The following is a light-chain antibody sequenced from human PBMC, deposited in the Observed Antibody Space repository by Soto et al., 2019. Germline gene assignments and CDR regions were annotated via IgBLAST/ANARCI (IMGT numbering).Light chain of an antibody. V-gene: IGLV2-14*03. CDR1: SSDVGRYNY. CDR2: DVS. CDR3: SSYTSSITHV. Sequence: QSALTQPASVSGSPGQSITISCTGTSSDVGRYNYVSRYQQHPGKAPKLMIYDVSYRPSGVSNSFSGSQSGNTASLTISGLQAEDEADYYCSSYTSSITHVFGGGTKLTVL. J-gene: IGLJ2*01.